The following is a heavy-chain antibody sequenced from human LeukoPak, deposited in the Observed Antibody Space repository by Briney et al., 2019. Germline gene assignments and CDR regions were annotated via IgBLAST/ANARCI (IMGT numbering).Heavy chain of an antibody. Sequence: ASVKVSCKASGYTFTSYDINWVRQATGQGPEWMGWMNPNSGNTGYAQKFQDRVTMTRNTSITTAYMELSSLRSEDTAVYYRARGQGGRAWAFDIWGQGTMVTVSS. CDR1: GYTFTSYD. CDR2: MNPNSGNT. V-gene: IGHV1-8*01. CDR3: ARGQGGRAWAFDI. J-gene: IGHJ3*02.